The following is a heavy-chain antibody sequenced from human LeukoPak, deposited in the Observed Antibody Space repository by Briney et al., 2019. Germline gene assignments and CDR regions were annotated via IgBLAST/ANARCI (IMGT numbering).Heavy chain of an antibody. Sequence: SETLSLTCTVSGGSISSSSYYWGWIRQPPGKGLEWIGSIYYSGSTYYNPSLKSRVTISVDTSKNQFSLKLSSVTAADTAVSYCARIWFGESYNWFDPWGQGTLVTVSS. CDR2: IYYSGST. J-gene: IGHJ5*02. CDR1: GGSISSSSYY. D-gene: IGHD3-10*01. V-gene: IGHV4-39*01. CDR3: ARIWFGESYNWFDP.